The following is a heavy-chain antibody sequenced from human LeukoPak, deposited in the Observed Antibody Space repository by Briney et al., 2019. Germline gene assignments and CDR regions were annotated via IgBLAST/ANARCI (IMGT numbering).Heavy chain of an antibody. J-gene: IGHJ4*02. CDR2: ISWNSGSI. CDR1: GFTFDDYA. D-gene: IGHD3-10*01. CDR3: AKGLLQAYGSGSSTFDY. V-gene: IGHV3-9*01. Sequence: GRSLRLSCAASGFTFDDYAMHWVRQAPGKGLEWVSGISWNSGSIAYADSVKGRFTISRDNAKNSLYLQMNSLRAEDTALYYCAKGLLQAYGSGSSTFDYWGQGTLVTVSS.